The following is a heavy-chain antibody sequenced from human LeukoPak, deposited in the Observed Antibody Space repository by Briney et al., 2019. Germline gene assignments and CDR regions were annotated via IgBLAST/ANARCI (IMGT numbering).Heavy chain of an antibody. V-gene: IGHV4-59*01. CDR2: IYYSGST. CDR3: ARGTVGATIYYFDY. Sequence: SETLSLTCTVSGGSISSYYWSWIRQPPGKGLEWIGYIYYSGSTNYNPSLKSRVTISVDTSKNQFSLKLSSVTAADTAVYYCARGTVGATIYYFDYWGQGTLVTVSS. J-gene: IGHJ4*02. CDR1: GGSISSYY. D-gene: IGHD1-26*01.